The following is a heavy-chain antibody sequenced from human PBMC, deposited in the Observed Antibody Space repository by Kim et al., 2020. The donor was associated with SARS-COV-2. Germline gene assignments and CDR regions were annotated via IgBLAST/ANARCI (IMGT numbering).Heavy chain of an antibody. CDR3: ARDRGYYYDSSGYFFDY. J-gene: IGHJ4*02. D-gene: IGHD3-22*01. Sequence: FQDRVTITADESTSTAYMELSSLRSEDTAVYYCARDRGYYYDSSGYFFDYWGQGTLVTVSS. V-gene: IGHV1-69*01.